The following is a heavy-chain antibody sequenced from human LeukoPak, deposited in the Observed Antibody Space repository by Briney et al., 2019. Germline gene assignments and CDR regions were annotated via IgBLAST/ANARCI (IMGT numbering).Heavy chain of an antibody. J-gene: IGHJ4*02. V-gene: IGHV3-66*01. Sequence: GGSLRLSCAASGFTISSNYMSWVRQAPGKGLEWVSVIYSGGSTYYADSVKGRFTISRDNSKNTLYLQMNSLRAEDTAVYYCARVRSSGRTDFDYWGQGTLVTVSS. D-gene: IGHD6-19*01. CDR3: ARVRSSGRTDFDY. CDR1: GFTISSNY. CDR2: IYSGGST.